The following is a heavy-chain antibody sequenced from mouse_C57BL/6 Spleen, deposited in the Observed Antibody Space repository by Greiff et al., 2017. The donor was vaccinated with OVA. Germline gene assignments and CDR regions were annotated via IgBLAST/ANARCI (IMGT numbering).Heavy chain of an antibody. CDR3: ARRGYWAYAMDY. D-gene: IGHD4-1*01. Sequence: QVTLKESGPGILQSSQTLSLTCSFSGFSLSTSGMGVSWIRQPSGQGLEWLAHIYWDDDKRSNPSLKSRPTISKDTSRKQVFLKITSVDTEDTATYYGARRGYWAYAMDYWGQGTSVTVSS. J-gene: IGHJ4*01. CDR1: GFSLSTSGMG. V-gene: IGHV8-12*01. CDR2: IYWDDDK.